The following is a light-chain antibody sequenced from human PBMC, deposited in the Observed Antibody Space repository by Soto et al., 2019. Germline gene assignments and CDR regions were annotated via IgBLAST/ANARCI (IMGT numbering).Light chain of an antibody. CDR3: SSYTSSSPYV. J-gene: IGLJ1*01. Sequence: QSVLTQPASVSGSPGQSIPISCTGNSNDVGGYNYVSWYQQRPGRAPKLMIYEVSNRPSGVSNRFSGSKSGNTASLTISGLQAEDEADYYCSSYTSSSPYVFGTGTKVTVL. CDR2: EVS. V-gene: IGLV2-14*01. CDR1: SNDVGGYNY.